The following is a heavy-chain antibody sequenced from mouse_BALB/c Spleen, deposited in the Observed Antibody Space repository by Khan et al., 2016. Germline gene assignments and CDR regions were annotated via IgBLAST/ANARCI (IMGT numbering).Heavy chain of an antibody. J-gene: IGHJ4*01. CDR1: GFTFSSFG. D-gene: IGHD3-3*01. V-gene: IGHV5-17*02. CDR3: ARTRDVYAMDY. CDR2: ISSGSRTA. Sequence: EVELVESGGGLVQPGGSRKLSCAASGFTFSSFGMHWVRQAPEKGLEWVAYISSGSRTAYYEDTVKGRFTISRDNPKDTLFLQMTSLRTEDTAMYYCARTRDVYAMDYWGQGTSVTVSS.